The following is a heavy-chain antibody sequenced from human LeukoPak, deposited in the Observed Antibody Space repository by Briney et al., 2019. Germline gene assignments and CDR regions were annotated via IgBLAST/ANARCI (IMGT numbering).Heavy chain of an antibody. J-gene: IGHJ4*02. Sequence: GWSLRLSCAASGFSFSKAWMSWVRQAPGKGLKWVARIKGKADGRTADYITPVKGRFTISRDDSKNTMYPQMNSLKTEDTAVYYYTTDYFCGQGTLVT. CDR3: TTDYF. CDR1: GFSFSKAW. V-gene: IGHV3-15*01. CDR2: IKGKADGRTA.